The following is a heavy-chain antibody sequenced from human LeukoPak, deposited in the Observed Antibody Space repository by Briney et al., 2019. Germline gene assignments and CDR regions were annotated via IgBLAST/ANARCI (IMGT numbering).Heavy chain of an antibody. CDR2: IKKDGSEK. CDR1: EFTFSTYW. CDR3: ARHRSGGSQDDAFDI. Sequence: GGSLRLSCAASEFTFSTYWMSWVRQAPGKGLEWVADIKKDGSEKYYVDSVKGRFTISRQNAKNSLFLQMNSLRAEDTAVYYCARHRSGGSQDDAFDIWGQGTMVTVSS. J-gene: IGHJ3*02. V-gene: IGHV3-7*01. D-gene: IGHD2-15*01.